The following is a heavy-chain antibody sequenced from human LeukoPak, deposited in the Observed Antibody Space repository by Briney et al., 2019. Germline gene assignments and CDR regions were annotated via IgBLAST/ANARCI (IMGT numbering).Heavy chain of an antibody. D-gene: IGHD3-10*01. Sequence: SETLSLTCTVSGGSTSGYYWSWIRQPPGKGLEWIGFIYYSGSTKYNPSLKSRVTISVDTSKNQFSLKLTSVTAADTAVYYCARYGSGSYSDDHFQHWGQGTLVTVSS. CDR2: IYYSGST. CDR3: ARYGSGSYSDDHFQH. CDR1: GGSTSGYY. V-gene: IGHV4-59*08. J-gene: IGHJ1*01.